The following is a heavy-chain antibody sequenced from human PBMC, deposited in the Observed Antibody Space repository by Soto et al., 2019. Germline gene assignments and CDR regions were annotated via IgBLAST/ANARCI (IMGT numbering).Heavy chain of an antibody. V-gene: IGHV1-46*03. J-gene: IGHJ4*02. CDR3: ATDVARIASAGTALYYFDY. CDR2: INPSGGSI. Sequence: ASVKVSCKASGYTFTNYYMHWVRQAPGEGLEWMGIINPSGGSIKYAQKFQGRVTMTRDTSTSTVYMDLSSLRSEDTAVYYCATDVARIASAGTALYYFDYWGQRTLVTLSS. D-gene: IGHD6-13*01. CDR1: GYTFTNYY.